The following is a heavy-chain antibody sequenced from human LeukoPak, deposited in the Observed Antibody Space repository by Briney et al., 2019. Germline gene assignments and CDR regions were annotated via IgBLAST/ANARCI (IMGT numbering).Heavy chain of an antibody. V-gene: IGHV3-74*01. J-gene: IGHJ4*02. Sequence: GGSLRLSCAASGFTFSNYWMHWVRQVPGKGLVWVSRINKDGSDTRYADSVKGRFTISGDNAKSTLDLQMNSLRAEDTAVYYCARGYRGPDFWGQGTLVTVSS. D-gene: IGHD5-12*01. CDR1: GFTFSNYW. CDR2: INKDGSDT. CDR3: ARGYRGPDF.